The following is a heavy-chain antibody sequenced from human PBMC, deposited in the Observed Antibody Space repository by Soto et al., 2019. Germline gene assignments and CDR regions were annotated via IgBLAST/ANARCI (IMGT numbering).Heavy chain of an antibody. Sequence: QVQLQESGPGLVKPSQTLSLTCTVSGASLSSRGYYWSWIRQPPGKGLEWIAYIHYSGTTYYNPSLTSRVTISVDTAKNHLSLKLTSVTAADTAVYYCARVGYCTITSCSFDYWGQGTLVTVSS. D-gene: IGHD2-2*01. CDR1: GASLSSRGYY. V-gene: IGHV4-31*03. CDR2: IHYSGTT. CDR3: ARVGYCTITSCSFDY. J-gene: IGHJ4*02.